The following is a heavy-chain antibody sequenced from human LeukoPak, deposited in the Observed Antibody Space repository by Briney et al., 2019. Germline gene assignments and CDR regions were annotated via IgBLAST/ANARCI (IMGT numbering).Heavy chain of an antibody. V-gene: IGHV1-2*02. Sequence: ASVKVSCKASGYTFTGHYMHWVRQALGQGLEWMGWINPNSGATTYPQKFEGRVTMTRDTSISTAYMELSTLSSDDTAVYYCARVGGTIWSGSLDYWGQGTMLTVTS. CDR2: INPNSGAT. J-gene: IGHJ4*02. CDR1: GYTFTGHY. CDR3: ARVGGTIWSGSLDY. D-gene: IGHD3-3*01.